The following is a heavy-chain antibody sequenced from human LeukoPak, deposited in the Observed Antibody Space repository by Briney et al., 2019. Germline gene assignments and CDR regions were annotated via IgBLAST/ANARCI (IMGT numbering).Heavy chain of an antibody. CDR2: VHYTRSYSGTT. V-gene: IGHV4-39*07. Sequence: SETLSLTCTVSSGSIGSDALYWGWIRQSPGKGLEWIGSVHYTRSYSGTTYYNPSLESRVTVSTDRSKTLCSLKLTSETAADTAVYYCARGSPYYYDSSGYLNFDYWGQGTLVTVSS. D-gene: IGHD3-22*01. J-gene: IGHJ4*02. CDR1: SGSIGSDALY. CDR3: ARGSPYYYDSSGYLNFDY.